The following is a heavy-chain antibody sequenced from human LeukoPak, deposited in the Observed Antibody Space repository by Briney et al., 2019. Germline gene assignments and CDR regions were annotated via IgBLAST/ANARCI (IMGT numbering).Heavy chain of an antibody. CDR3: ARGYSYGSDY. D-gene: IGHD5-18*01. Sequence: GGSLRLTCAASGFTFSSYEMNWVRQAPGKGLEWVSYISSSGSTIYYADSVKGRFTISRDNAKNSLYLQMNSLRAEDTAVYYCARGYSYGSDYWGQGTLVTVSS. V-gene: IGHV3-48*03. CDR1: GFTFSSYE. J-gene: IGHJ4*02. CDR2: ISSSGSTI.